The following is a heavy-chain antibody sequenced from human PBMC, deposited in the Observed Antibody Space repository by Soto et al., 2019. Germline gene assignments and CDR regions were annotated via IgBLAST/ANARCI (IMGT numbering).Heavy chain of an antibody. V-gene: IGHV3-23*01. CDR1: GFALDSYG. D-gene: IGHD3-16*02. CDR3: ARIRGVIVGGADY. J-gene: IGHJ4*02. Sequence: EVQLLESGGGLVQPGGSLRLSCAASGFALDSYGMSWVRQAPGRGLDWVSAISGSSGSAYYAGSVKGRFTISRDNSKKTVSLQMNSLRAEDTAIYYGARIRGVIVGGADYWGQGTLVTVSS. CDR2: ISGSSGSA.